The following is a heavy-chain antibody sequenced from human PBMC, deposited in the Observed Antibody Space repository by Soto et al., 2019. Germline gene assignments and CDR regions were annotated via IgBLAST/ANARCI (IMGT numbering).Heavy chain of an antibody. V-gene: IGHV4-59*01. D-gene: IGHD2-15*01. CDR3: ARERGYCSGGSCYSGWFDP. J-gene: IGHJ5*02. Sequence: QVQLQESGPGLVKPSETLSLTCTVSGGSISSYYWSWIRQPPGKGLEWIGYIYYSGSTNYNPSLXSRVTISVDTXXNXFXXKLSSVTAADTAVYYCARERGYCSGGSCYSGWFDPWGQGTLVTVSS. CDR2: IYYSGST. CDR1: GGSISSYY.